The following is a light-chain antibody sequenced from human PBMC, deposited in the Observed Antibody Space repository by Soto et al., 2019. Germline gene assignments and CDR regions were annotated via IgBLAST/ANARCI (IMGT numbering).Light chain of an antibody. CDR1: QSVSSY. CDR3: QQRSNWPLPGFP. CDR2: DAS. V-gene: IGKV3-11*01. Sequence: EIVLTQSPATLSLSPGERATLSCRASQSVSSYLAWYQQKPGQAPRLLIYDASNRATGIPARFSGSGSGTDFTLTISSLEPEDFAVYCCQQRSNWPLPGFPFGPGTKVDIK. J-gene: IGKJ3*01.